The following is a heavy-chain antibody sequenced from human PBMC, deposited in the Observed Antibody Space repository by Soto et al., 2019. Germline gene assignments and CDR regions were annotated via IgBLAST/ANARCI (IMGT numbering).Heavy chain of an antibody. J-gene: IGHJ1*01. CDR2: IYYSGST. Sequence: QVQLQESGPGLVKPSETLSLTCTVSGGSISSYYWSWIRQPPGKGLEWIGYIYYSGSTNYNPSLKSRVTISVDRSKNQFSLKLSSVTAADTDVYYCARLLVAAGPREYFQHWGQGTLVTVSS. CDR3: ARLLVAAGPREYFQH. CDR1: GGSISSYY. D-gene: IGHD2-15*01. V-gene: IGHV4-59*08.